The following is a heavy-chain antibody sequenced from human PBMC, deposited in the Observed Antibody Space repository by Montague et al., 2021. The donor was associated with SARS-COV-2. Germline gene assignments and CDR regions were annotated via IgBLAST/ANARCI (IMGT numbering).Heavy chain of an antibody. CDR3: AGSSIAGGQHWFDP. J-gene: IGHJ5*02. CDR2: FHHSGNT. D-gene: IGHD6-6*01. CDR1: GGSITSSNW. V-gene: IGHV4-4*02. Sequence: SETLSLTCAVSGGSITSSNWWSWVRQPPGKRLEWIGVFHHSGNTNYNSSLNRRATLSIDKSKNQFSLKLRSVTAADTAIYFCAGSSIAGGQHWFDPWGQGSLVTGSS.